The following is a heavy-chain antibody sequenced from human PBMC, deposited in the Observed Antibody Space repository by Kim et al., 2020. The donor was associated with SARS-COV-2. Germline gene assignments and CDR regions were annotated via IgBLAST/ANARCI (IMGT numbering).Heavy chain of an antibody. CDR1: GYTFTSYA. CDR2: INAGNGNT. J-gene: IGHJ6*02. V-gene: IGHV1-3*01. Sequence: ASVKVSCKASGYTFTSYAMHWVRQAPGQRLEWMGWINAGNGNTKYSQKFQGRVTITRDTSASTAYMELSSLRSEDTAVYYCARVFGCSSTSCYVSYGMDVWGQGTTVTVSS. CDR3: ARVFGCSSTSCYVSYGMDV. D-gene: IGHD2-2*01.